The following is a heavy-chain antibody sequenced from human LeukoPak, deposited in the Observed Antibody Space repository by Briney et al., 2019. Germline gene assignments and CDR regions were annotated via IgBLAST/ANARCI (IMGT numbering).Heavy chain of an antibody. D-gene: IGHD1-7*01. J-gene: IGHJ5*02. CDR2: IYYSGST. Sequence: SETLSLTCTVSGGPISSSSYYWGWIRHPPGKGLEWIGSIYYSGSTNYNPSLKSRVTISVDTSKNQFSLKLSSVTAADTAVYYCARDRRVELRNWFDPWGQGTLVTVSS. V-gene: IGHV4-39*07. CDR1: GGPISSSSYY. CDR3: ARDRRVELRNWFDP.